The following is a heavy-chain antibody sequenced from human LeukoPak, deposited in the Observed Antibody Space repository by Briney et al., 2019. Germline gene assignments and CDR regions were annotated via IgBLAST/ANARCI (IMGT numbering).Heavy chain of an antibody. Sequence: SETLSLTCAVSGGSISSGGYSWSWLRQPPGKGLEWFGYIYHSGSTYYNPSLKSRVTISVDRSKNQFSLKLSSVTAADTAVYYCARGRVVPAAIHPYDYWGQGTLVSVSS. V-gene: IGHV4-30-2*01. CDR2: IYHSGST. D-gene: IGHD2-2*01. CDR1: GGSISSGGYS. J-gene: IGHJ4*02. CDR3: ARGRVVPAAIHPYDY.